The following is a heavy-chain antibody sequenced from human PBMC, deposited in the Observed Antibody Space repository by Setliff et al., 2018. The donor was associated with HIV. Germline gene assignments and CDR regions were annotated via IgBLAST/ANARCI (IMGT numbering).Heavy chain of an antibody. CDR3: ARATCILHFFEWSPHSSLYYYYMDV. J-gene: IGHJ6*03. Sequence: PSETLSLTCTVSGGSLSTSSFYWGWIRQPPGKGLQWIGSIYFSGGTYYNPSLKSRLTMSVDTSKNQFSLKLNSTTAADTAVYFCARATCILHFFEWSPHSSLYYYYMDVWGKGTTVTVSS. CDR2: IYFSGGT. CDR1: GGSLSTSSFY. D-gene: IGHD3-3*01. V-gene: IGHV4-39*07.